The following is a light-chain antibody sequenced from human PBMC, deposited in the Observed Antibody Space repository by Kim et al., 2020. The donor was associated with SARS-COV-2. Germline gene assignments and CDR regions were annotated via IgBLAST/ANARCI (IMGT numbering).Light chain of an antibody. CDR2: RNN. J-gene: IGLJ3*02. CDR1: SSNVGNQG. Sequence: QAGLTQSPSVSRGLRQTATLTCTGNSSNVGNQGAAWLQQHQGHPPKLLSYRNNNRPSGISERLSASRSGNTASLTITGLQPEDEADYYCAAWDTSLSLWVFGGGTKVTVL. V-gene: IGLV10-54*01. CDR3: AAWDTSLSLWV.